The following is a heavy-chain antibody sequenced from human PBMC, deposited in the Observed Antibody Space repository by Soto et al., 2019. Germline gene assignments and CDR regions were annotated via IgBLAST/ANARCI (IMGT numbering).Heavy chain of an antibody. Sequence: EVQLLESGGGLVQPGGSLRLSCAASGFTFSSYAMSWVRQAPGKGLEWVSGISGSGGGTYYADSVKGRFTTSRDNSKNTLYLQMNSLRAEDTAVYYCAILGVYHNNDYGSWGQGTLVTVSS. CDR2: ISGSGGGT. J-gene: IGHJ4*02. V-gene: IGHV3-23*01. D-gene: IGHD3-16*01. CDR3: AILGVYHNNDYGS. CDR1: GFTFSSYA.